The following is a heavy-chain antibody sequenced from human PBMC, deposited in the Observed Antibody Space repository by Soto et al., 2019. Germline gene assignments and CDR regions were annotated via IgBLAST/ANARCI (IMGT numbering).Heavy chain of an antibody. CDR1: GFTFSDYY. V-gene: IGHV3-11*01. D-gene: IGHD3-22*01. CDR2: ISGGGGSTI. Sequence: QVQLVESGGGLVKPGGSLRLSCAASGFTFSDYYMSWIRQAPGKGLEWISYISGGGGSTIYYAGSVKGRFTISRDNAKNSLYLQMNSMKVEDTAVYYCARNRGFDDSSGLDHWGQGNLVTVSS. CDR3: ARNRGFDDSSGLDH. J-gene: IGHJ4*02.